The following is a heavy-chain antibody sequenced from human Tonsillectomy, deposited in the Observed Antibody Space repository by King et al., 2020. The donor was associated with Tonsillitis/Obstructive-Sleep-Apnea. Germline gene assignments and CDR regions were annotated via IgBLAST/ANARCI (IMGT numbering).Heavy chain of an antibody. CDR2: IDWDDDK. V-gene: IGHV2-70*13. CDR1: GFSLSTTGMS. D-gene: IGHD6-6*01. CDR3: ARIQRIGMAARRWELGFDP. Sequence: QLTLKESGPALVKPTQTLTLTCTFSGFSLSTTGMSVLWIRQPPGKALEWLALIDWDDDKYYSTSLKTRLTISKDTSKNQVVLTMTNMDTVDTGTYYCARIQRIGMAARRWELGFDPWGQGTLVTVSS. J-gene: IGHJ5*01.